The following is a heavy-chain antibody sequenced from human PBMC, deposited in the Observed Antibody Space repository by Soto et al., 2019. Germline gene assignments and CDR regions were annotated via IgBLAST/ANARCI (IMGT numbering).Heavy chain of an antibody. J-gene: IGHJ4*02. V-gene: IGHV4-4*02. Sequence: SETLSLTCAVSSGSISDRNWWSWVRQPPGKGLEWIGENYHSGSTTYNPSLKSRVTISVDKSKNQFSLKMNSVTAADTAVYYCATSRTDDFDYWGQGTLVTVSS. CDR3: ATSRTDDFDY. CDR2: NYHSGST. D-gene: IGHD1-1*01. CDR1: SGSISDRNW.